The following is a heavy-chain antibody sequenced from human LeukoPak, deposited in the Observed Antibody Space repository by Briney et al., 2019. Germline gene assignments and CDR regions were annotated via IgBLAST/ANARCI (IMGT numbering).Heavy chain of an antibody. Sequence: SETLSLTCTVSGGSIRSTTYYWGWIRQPPGKGLEWIGYIYYGGSPKYNPSLKSRVTISLDTSKSQFSLNPTSVTAADTAMYYCARGAILTGTSLWGKGTTVTISS. CDR2: IYYGGSP. V-gene: IGHV4-61*05. J-gene: IGHJ6*04. CDR1: GGSIRSTTYY. D-gene: IGHD3-9*01. CDR3: ARGAILTGTSL.